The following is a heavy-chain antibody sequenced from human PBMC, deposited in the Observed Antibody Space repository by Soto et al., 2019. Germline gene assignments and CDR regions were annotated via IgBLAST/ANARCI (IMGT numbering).Heavy chain of an antibody. CDR3: ARLVGVLGAHSLDY. CDR2: ISYSSGNI. Sequence: GGSLRLSCKASGFTFSSYSMNWVRQAPGKGLEWVSYISYSSGNIYYADSVKGRFTISRDNAENSLFLQMNSLKAEDTAVDYCARLVGVLGAHSLDYGRRGTLVPFS. V-gene: IGHV3-48*01. CDR1: GFTFSSYS. D-gene: IGHD1-26*01. J-gene: IGHJ4*02.